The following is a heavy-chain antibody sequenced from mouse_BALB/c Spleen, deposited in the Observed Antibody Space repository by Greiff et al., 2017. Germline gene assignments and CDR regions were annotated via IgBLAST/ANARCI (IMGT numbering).Heavy chain of an antibody. V-gene: IGHV7-3*02. Sequence: EVMLVESGGGLVQPGGSLRLSCATSGFTFTDYYMSWVRQPPGKALEWLGFIRNKANGYTTEYSASVKGRFTISRDNSQSILYLQMNTLRAEDSATYYCARGRNYPSYWGQGTLVTVSA. CDR1: GFTFTDYY. CDR2: IRNKANGYTT. D-gene: IGHD1-1*02. CDR3: ARGRNYPSY. J-gene: IGHJ3*01.